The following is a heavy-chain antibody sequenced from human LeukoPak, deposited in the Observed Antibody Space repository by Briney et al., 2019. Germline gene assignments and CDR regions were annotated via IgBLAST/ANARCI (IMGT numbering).Heavy chain of an antibody. D-gene: IGHD2-2*01. CDR3: ARVEVVPAAPDY. J-gene: IGHJ4*02. CDR1: GYSISSGYY. CDR2: IYHSGST. V-gene: IGHV4-38-2*01. Sequence: ASETLSHTCAVSGYSISSGYYWGWIRQPPGKGLEWIGSIYHSGSTYYNPSLKSRVTISVDTSKNQFSLKLSSVTAADTAVYYCARVEVVPAAPDYWGQGTLVTVSS.